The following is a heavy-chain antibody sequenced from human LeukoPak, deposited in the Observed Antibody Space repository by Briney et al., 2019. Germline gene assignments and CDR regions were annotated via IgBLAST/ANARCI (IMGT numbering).Heavy chain of an antibody. J-gene: IGHJ4*02. D-gene: IGHD3-3*01. CDR1: GGSISSYY. CDR3: ARVGGRYYDFWSGYYSFDY. CDR2: IYYSGST. V-gene: IGHV4-59*01. Sequence: SETLSLTCTVSGGSISSYYWSWIRQPPGKGLEWIGFIYYSGSTNYNPSLKSRVTISVDTSKNQFSLKLSSVTAADTAVYYCARVGGRYYDFWSGYYSFDYWGQGTLVPVSS.